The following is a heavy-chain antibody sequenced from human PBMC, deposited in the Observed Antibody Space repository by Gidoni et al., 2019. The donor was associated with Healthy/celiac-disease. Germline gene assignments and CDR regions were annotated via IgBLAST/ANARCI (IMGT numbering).Heavy chain of an antibody. Sequence: EVQLVESGGGLVQPGGSLRLSCAASGFTFSSYSMNWVRQAPGKGLEWVSYISSSSSTIYYADSVKGRFTISRDNAKNSLYLQMNSLRDEDTAVYYCARDPDYDILTGYLRVYYFDYWGQGTLVTVSS. J-gene: IGHJ4*02. CDR3: ARDPDYDILTGYLRVYYFDY. D-gene: IGHD3-9*01. CDR1: GFTFSSYS. V-gene: IGHV3-48*02. CDR2: ISSSSSTI.